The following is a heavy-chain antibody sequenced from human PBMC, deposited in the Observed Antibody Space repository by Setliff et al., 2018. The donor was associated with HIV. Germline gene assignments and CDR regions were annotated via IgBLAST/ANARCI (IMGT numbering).Heavy chain of an antibody. Sequence: GGSLRLSCEASGFAFSTFDMNWVRQSPGKGLEWVSGVSPGSHTTYYAESVKGRFTVSRDDSKSIAYLQMNNLKIEDTAVYYCSRDVLTSGYWGQGTLVTVSS. CDR1: GFAFSTFD. D-gene: IGHD4-17*01. CDR3: SRDVLTSGY. J-gene: IGHJ4*02. CDR2: VSPGSHTT. V-gene: IGHV3-23*01.